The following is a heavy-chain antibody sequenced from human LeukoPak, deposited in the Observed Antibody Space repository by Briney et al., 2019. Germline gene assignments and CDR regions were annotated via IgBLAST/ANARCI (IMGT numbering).Heavy chain of an antibody. CDR3: ARSYGSGTPYYYCGMDV. CDR1: GYTFTSYD. D-gene: IGHD3-10*01. Sequence: ASVKVSCKASGYTFTSYDINWVRQATGQGLEWMGWMNPNSGNTGYAQKFQGRVTMTRNTSISTAYMELSSLRSEDTAVYYCARSYGSGTPYYYCGMDVWGQGTTVTVSS. J-gene: IGHJ6*02. CDR2: MNPNSGNT. V-gene: IGHV1-8*01.